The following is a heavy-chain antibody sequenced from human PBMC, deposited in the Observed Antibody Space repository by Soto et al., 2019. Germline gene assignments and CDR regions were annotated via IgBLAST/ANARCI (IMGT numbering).Heavy chain of an antibody. J-gene: IGHJ2*01. CDR2: IYTSGST. CDR1: GGSISSYY. V-gene: IGHV4-4*07. Sequence: SETLSLTCTVSGGSISSYYWSWIRQPAGKGLEWIGRIYTSGSTNYNPSLKSRVTMSVDTSKNQFSLKLSSVTAADTAVYYCARVSTSGLLYWYFDIWGRGTLVTVSS. D-gene: IGHD2-8*02. CDR3: ARVSTSGLLYWYFDI.